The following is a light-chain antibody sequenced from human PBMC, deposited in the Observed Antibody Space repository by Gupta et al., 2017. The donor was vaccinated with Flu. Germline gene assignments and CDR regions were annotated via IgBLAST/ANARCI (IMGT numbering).Light chain of an antibody. Sequence: EIVMTQSPATLSVSPGERATLSCRASQSVSSNLAWYQQKPGQAPRLLIYGASTRATGVPARFSGSGSGTEFTLTISSLQSEDFAVYYCQQYNKWPQRTFGHGTKVEIK. CDR3: QQYNKWPQRT. CDR1: QSVSSN. CDR2: GAS. V-gene: IGKV3-15*01. J-gene: IGKJ1*01.